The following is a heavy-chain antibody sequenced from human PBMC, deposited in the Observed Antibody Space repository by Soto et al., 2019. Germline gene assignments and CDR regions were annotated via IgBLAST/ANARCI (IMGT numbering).Heavy chain of an antibody. CDR3: ARRYGWLYFDY. J-gene: IGHJ4*02. CDR2: IFYSGST. Sequence: PSETLSLTCTVSGDSITSNSYFWGWIRQPPGKGLEWIGTIFYSGSTYYNPSLKSRVTISVDTSRNQFSLKLTSVTAADTALYYCARRYGWLYFDYWGQGSLVTVSS. CDR1: GDSITSNSYF. V-gene: IGHV4-39*01. D-gene: IGHD6-19*01.